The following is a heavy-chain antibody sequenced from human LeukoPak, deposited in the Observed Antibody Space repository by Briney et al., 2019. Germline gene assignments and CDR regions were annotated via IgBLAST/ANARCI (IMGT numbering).Heavy chain of an antibody. Sequence: GASVKVSCKASGYTFTGYYMHWVRQAPGQGLEWMGWINPNSGGTNYAQKFQGRVTMTRDTSISTAYMELSSLRAEDTAVYYCAKTAPLDYWGQGTLVTVSS. J-gene: IGHJ4*02. CDR3: AKTAPLDY. CDR2: INPNSGGT. V-gene: IGHV1-2*02. CDR1: GYTFTGYY.